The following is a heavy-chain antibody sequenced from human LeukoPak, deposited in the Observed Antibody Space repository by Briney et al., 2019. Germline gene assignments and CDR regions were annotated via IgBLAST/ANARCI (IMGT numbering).Heavy chain of an antibody. CDR3: ARVTGYMIEDYFDY. CDR1: GGSISSYY. D-gene: IGHD3-22*01. V-gene: IGHV4-59*01. Sequence: SETLSLTCTVSGGSISSYYWSWIRQPPGKGLEWFGYIYYSGSTNYKPSLKSRVTISVETSKNQFSLKLRTVTAADTAVYYCARVTGYMIEDYFDYWGQGTLVTVSS. J-gene: IGHJ4*02. CDR2: IYYSGST.